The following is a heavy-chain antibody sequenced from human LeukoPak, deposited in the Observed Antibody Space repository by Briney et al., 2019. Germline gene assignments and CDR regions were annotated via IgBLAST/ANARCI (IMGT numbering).Heavy chain of an antibody. Sequence: SETLSLTCAVYGGSFSGYYWDWIRQPPGKGLEWIGSIYYSGSTSYNPSLKSRVTISVDTSKNQFSLKLSSVTAADTAVYYCARYDRGKFYYYGLDVWGPGTTVTVSS. J-gene: IGHJ6*02. V-gene: IGHV4-34*01. CDR3: ARYDRGKFYYYGLDV. CDR1: GGSFSGYY. CDR2: IYYSGST. D-gene: IGHD3-16*01.